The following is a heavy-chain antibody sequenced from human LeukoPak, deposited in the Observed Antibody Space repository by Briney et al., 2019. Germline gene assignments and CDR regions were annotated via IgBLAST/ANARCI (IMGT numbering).Heavy chain of an antibody. CDR2: IYGGGSGST. D-gene: IGHD1-20*01. CDR3: AKDFTPDGIWDIDY. J-gene: IGHJ4*02. CDR1: GFTFSKYT. V-gene: IGHV3-23*01. Sequence: LGGSLRLSCVASGFTFSKYTMSWVRQAPGKGLEWVSGIYGGGSGSTFYAESVKGRFTISRDNSKNTLYLQMNSLRDEDTAIYYCAKDFTPDGIWDIDYWGRGTLITVSS.